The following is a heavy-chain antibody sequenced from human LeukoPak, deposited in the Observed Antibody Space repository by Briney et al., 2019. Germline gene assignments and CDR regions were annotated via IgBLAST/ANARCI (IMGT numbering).Heavy chain of an antibody. CDR3: AKGRVVAGSKSLTYHWLDP. Sequence: ASVKVSCKASGYTFTGYYIHWVRQAPGQGLEWVGWINPNSGGAKYAQKFQDRVTMTRDTSIRTAYMGLSRLRSDDTAVYYCAKGRVVAGSKSLTYHWLDPWGQGTLVTVSS. J-gene: IGHJ5*02. D-gene: IGHD6-19*01. CDR2: INPNSGGA. V-gene: IGHV1-2*02. CDR1: GYTFTGYY.